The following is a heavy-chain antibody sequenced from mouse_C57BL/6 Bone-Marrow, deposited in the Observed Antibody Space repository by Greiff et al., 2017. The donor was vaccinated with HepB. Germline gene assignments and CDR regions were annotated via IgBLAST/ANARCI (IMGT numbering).Heavy chain of an antibody. CDR1: GYTFTSHW. J-gene: IGHJ4*01. CDR2: IFPGSGST. D-gene: IGHD3-1*01. CDR3: AREFRGSGAMDY. Sequence: VQRVESGPELVRPGASVKISCKAPGYTFTSHWMQWVRPRPGQGLEWIGEIFPGSGSTYYNEKFKGKATLTVDTSSSTAYMQLSSLTSEDSAVYFCAREFRGSGAMDYWGQGTSVTVSS. V-gene: IGHV1-56*01.